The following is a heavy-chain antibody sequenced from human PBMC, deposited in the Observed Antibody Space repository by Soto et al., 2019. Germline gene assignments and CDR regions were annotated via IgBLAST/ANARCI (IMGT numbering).Heavy chain of an antibody. CDR1: GYSFTSYW. V-gene: IGHV5-51*01. CDR3: ARHGVYSGYMTHKYYFDY. Sequence: GESLKISCKGSGYSFTSYWIGWVRQMPGKGLEWMGIIYPGDSDTRYSPSFQGQVTISADKSISTAYLQWSSLKASDTAMYYCARHGVYSGYMTHKYYFDYWGQGTLVTVSS. D-gene: IGHD5-12*01. CDR2: IYPGDSDT. J-gene: IGHJ4*02.